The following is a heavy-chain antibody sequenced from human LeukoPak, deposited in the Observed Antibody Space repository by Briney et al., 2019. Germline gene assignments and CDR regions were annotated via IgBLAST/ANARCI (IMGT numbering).Heavy chain of an antibody. V-gene: IGHV3-21*01. CDR2: ISSSSSYI. J-gene: IGHJ4*02. CDR1: GFTFSSHS. CDR3: ARVVVVRGIDY. D-gene: IGHD3-10*02. Sequence: GGSLRLSCAASGFTFSSHSMNWVRQAPGKGLEWVSSISSSSSYIYYADSVKGRFTISRDNAKNSLYLQMNSLRAEDTAVYYCARVVVVRGIDYWGQGTLVTVSS.